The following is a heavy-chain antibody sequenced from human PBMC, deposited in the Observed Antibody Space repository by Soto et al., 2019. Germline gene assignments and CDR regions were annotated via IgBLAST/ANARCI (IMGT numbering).Heavy chain of an antibody. V-gene: IGHV4-30-4*08. CDR1: DFSVNSPKMG. CDR3: AASCVGCGGFNYYGMDV. CDR2: IYYSGRN. Sequence: LVNPTETLTLTCTVSDFSVNSPKMGVSWIRQPPGKALEWLGHIYYSGRNYYNPSLKSRLTISVDTSKNQFSLKLGSVTAADTAFYYCAASCVGCGGFNYYGMDVWGQGTTVTVSS. D-gene: IGHD2-21*01. J-gene: IGHJ6*02.